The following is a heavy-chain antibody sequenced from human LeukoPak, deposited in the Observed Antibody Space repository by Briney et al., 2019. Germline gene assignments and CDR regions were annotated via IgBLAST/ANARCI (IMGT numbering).Heavy chain of an antibody. J-gene: IGHJ4*02. V-gene: IGHV3-7*01. CDR3: VTSWVRQERDF. Sequence: GGSLRLSCAASGFSFSVYWMSWVRQAPGKGLEWVADIEPDGSGKTYVDSVKGRFTISRDNAQQSLYLQMDTLTAEDTAVYYCVTSWVRQERDFWGQGTLVTVSS. D-gene: IGHD3-10*01. CDR2: IEPDGSGK. CDR1: GFSFSVYW.